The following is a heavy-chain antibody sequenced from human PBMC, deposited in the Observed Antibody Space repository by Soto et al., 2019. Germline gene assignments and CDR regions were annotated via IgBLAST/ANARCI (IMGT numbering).Heavy chain of an antibody. J-gene: IGHJ5*02. Sequence: SETLSLTCTVSGGSISSDSYYWGWIRQPPGKGLEWIGYIYYSGSTYYNPSLKSRVTISVDTSKNQFSLKLSSVTAADTAVYYCARERPDGSRLDPWGQGTLVTVSS. V-gene: IGHV4-30-4*08. CDR2: IYYSGST. D-gene: IGHD6-13*01. CDR1: GGSISSDSYY. CDR3: ARERPDGSRLDP.